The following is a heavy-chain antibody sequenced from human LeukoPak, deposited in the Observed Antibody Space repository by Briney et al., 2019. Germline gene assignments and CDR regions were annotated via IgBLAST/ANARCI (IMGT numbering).Heavy chain of an antibody. J-gene: IGHJ4*02. Sequence: SETLSLTCAVYGGSFSGYYWSWIRQPPGKGLEWIGEINHSGSTKYNPSLKSRVTISVDTSKNQFSLKLSSVTAADTAVYYCARSITIFGVGLLDYWGQGTLVNVSS. CDR2: INHSGST. CDR1: GGSFSGYY. CDR3: ARSITIFGVGLLDY. V-gene: IGHV4-34*01. D-gene: IGHD3-3*01.